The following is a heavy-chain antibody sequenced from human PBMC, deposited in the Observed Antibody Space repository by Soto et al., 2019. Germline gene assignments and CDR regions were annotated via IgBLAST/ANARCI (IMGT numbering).Heavy chain of an antibody. Sequence: SETLSLTCTVSGDSVTSGSRYWNWFRQPPGKGLEWIGYIYHSGSTYYNPSLKSRVTISVDRSKNQFSLKLSSVTAADAAVYYCARGATGTTTHFDYWGQGTLVTVSS. J-gene: IGHJ4*02. V-gene: IGHV4-30-2*01. D-gene: IGHD1-1*01. CDR3: ARGATGTTTHFDY. CDR2: IYHSGST. CDR1: GDSVTSGSRY.